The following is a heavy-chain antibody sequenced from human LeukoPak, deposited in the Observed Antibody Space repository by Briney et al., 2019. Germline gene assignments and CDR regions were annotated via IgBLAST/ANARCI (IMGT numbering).Heavy chain of an antibody. J-gene: IGHJ5*02. Sequence: SETLSLTCTVSGRSLSNYYWSWIRQPPGKVREWIGYAYYSGSTNYKPSLESRVSMSVDTSKNKFTLKLSSVIAADTAVYYRARGRGIPFDRCSQGTLVIV. V-gene: IGHV4-59*08. CDR1: GRSLSNYY. CDR2: AYYSGST. CDR3: ARGRGIPFDR.